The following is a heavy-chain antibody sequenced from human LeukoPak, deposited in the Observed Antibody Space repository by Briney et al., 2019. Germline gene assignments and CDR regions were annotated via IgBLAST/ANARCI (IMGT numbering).Heavy chain of an antibody. J-gene: IGHJ4*02. CDR1: GFTFSSYW. Sequence: PGGSLRPSCAASGFTFSSYWMSWVRQAPGKGLEWVANIKQDGSEKYYVDSVKGRFTISRDNAKNSLYLQLNSLRAEDTAVYYCARDAGTVVTLFDYWGQGTLVTVSS. CDR2: IKQDGSEK. CDR3: ARDAGTVVTLFDY. D-gene: IGHD4-23*01. V-gene: IGHV3-7*01.